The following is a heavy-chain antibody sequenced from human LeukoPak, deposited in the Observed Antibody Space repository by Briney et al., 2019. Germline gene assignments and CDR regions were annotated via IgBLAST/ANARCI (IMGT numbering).Heavy chain of an antibody. Sequence: GESLQISCQGSGYSFTSYWVGWVRQMPGKGLEWMGIIYPGDSDTRYSPSFQGQVTISADKSISTAYLQWSSLKASDTAMYYCARLYDSSGYYVDYWGQGTLVTVSS. CDR3: ARLYDSSGYYVDY. CDR2: IYPGDSDT. V-gene: IGHV5-51*01. D-gene: IGHD3-22*01. J-gene: IGHJ4*02. CDR1: GYSFTSYW.